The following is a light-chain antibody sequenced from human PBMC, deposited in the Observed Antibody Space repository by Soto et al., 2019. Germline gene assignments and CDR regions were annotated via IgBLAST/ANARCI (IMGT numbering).Light chain of an antibody. CDR3: QQYDNLPPLIT. Sequence: DIQMTQSPSSLSASVGDRVTITCQASQDISNYLNWYQQKPGKAPXXLXYDASNLETGVPSRFSGSGSGTDFTFTISSLQPEDIATYYCQQYDNLPPLITFGQGTRLEIK. CDR2: DAS. V-gene: IGKV1-33*01. J-gene: IGKJ5*01. CDR1: QDISNY.